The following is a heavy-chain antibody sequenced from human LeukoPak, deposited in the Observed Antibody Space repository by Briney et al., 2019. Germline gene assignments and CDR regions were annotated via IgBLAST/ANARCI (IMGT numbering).Heavy chain of an antibody. V-gene: IGHV4-30-2*01. D-gene: IGHD6-13*01. Sequence: PSQTLSLTCTVSGGSISSGGYYWSWIRQPPGKGLEWIGYIYHSGSTYYNPSLKSRVTISVDRSKNQFSLKLSSVTAADTAVYYCAREGIAAAEIYWGQGTLVTVSS. CDR3: AREGIAAAEIY. CDR1: GGSISSGGYY. CDR2: IYHSGST. J-gene: IGHJ4*02.